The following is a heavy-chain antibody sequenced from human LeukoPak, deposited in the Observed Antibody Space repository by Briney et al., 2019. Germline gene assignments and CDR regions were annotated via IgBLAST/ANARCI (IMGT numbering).Heavy chain of an antibody. CDR2: ISDGGTST. J-gene: IGHJ5*02. CDR3: AKDRGKAAAGWLDP. Sequence: GGSLRLSCAASGFTFRNYAMSWVRQAPGRGLEWVSAISDGGTSTFYADSVKGRFTISRDNSYNTLYLQMDTLRAEDTAIYYCAKDRGKAAAGWLDPWGQGTLVTVSS. V-gene: IGHV3-23*01. D-gene: IGHD6-13*01. CDR1: GFTFRNYA.